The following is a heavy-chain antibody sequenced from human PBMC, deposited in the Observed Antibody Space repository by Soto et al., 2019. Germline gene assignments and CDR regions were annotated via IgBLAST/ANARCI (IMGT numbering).Heavy chain of an antibody. CDR2: IWSDGHNK. Sequence: QPGGSLRLSCVASGFPLTSHGMHWVRQAPGKGLEWVAHIWSDGHNKYYADSVKGRFTVSRDSSENMVYLQMNSLRAEDTAVYYCARDAQDLAHYAKDVWGQGTTVTVSS. V-gene: IGHV3-33*01. J-gene: IGHJ6*02. CDR3: ARDAQDLAHYAKDV. D-gene: IGHD2-15*01. CDR1: GFPLTSHG.